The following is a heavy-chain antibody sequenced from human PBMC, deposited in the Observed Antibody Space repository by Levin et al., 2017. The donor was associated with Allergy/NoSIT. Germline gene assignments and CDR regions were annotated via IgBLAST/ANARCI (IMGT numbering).Heavy chain of an antibody. D-gene: IGHD3-22*01. V-gene: IGHV3-49*04. J-gene: IGHJ4*02. CDR3: TRTNYFDSRGSDAHPDY. Sequence: GESLKISCTASGFTFGDYAMSWVRQAPGKGLEWVGFIRSKTYGGTTEYAASVKDRFTISRDDSKSIAYLQVNSLKSEDTAVYYCTRTNYFDSRGSDAHPDYWGQGTLVTVSA. CDR1: GFTFGDYA. CDR2: IRSKTYGGTT.